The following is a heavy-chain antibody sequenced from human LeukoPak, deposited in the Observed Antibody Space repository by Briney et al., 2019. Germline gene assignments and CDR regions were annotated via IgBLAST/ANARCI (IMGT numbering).Heavy chain of an antibody. V-gene: IGHV1-18*01. D-gene: IGHD3-3*01. J-gene: IGHJ3*02. CDR1: GYTFTSYG. CDR3: ARGPRITIFGVVMANDAFDI. Sequence: ASVKVSCKASGYTFTSYGISWVRQAPGQGLEWMGWISAYNGNTNYAQKLQGRVTMTRDTSISTAYMELSRLRFEDTAVYYCARGPRITIFGVVMANDAFDIWGQGTMVTVSS. CDR2: ISAYNGNT.